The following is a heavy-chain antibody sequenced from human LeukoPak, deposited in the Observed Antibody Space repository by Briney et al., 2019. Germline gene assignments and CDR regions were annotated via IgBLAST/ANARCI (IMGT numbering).Heavy chain of an antibody. J-gene: IGHJ4*02. Sequence: SETLSLTCGVSGYSISSGYYWGWIRQPPGKGLEWIGSIYHSGRTYYNPSLKSRVTISVDTSKNQFSLKLTSVTAADTAVYYCATEAGQWLVRTWGQGTLVTVSS. CDR1: GYSISSGYY. D-gene: IGHD6-19*01. CDR3: ATEAGQWLVRT. CDR2: IYHSGRT. V-gene: IGHV4-38-2*01.